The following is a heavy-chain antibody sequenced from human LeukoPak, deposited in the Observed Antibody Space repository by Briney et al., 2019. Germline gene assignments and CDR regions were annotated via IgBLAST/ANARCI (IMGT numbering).Heavy chain of an antibody. Sequence: GGSLRLSCAASRFTFSDYYMSWIRQAPGKGLEWVSYISSSSSYTNYADSVKGRFTISRDNAKNSLYLQMNSVRAEDTAAYYCARGLCGGDCYSDWGQGTLVTVSS. D-gene: IGHD2-21*02. CDR1: RFTFSDYY. J-gene: IGHJ4*02. CDR2: ISSSSSYT. CDR3: ARGLCGGDCYSD. V-gene: IGHV3-11*06.